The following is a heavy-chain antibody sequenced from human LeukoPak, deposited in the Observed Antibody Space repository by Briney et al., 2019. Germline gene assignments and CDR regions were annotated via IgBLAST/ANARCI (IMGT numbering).Heavy chain of an antibody. D-gene: IGHD5-18*01. V-gene: IGHV1-2*06. Sequence: ASMKVSCKASGYTFTGYYMHWVRQAPGQGLEWMGRINPNSGGTNYAQKFQGRVTMTRDTSISTAYMELSRLRSDDTAVYYCARRRNVDTAMVTHDAFDIWGQGTMVTVSS. CDR2: INPNSGGT. J-gene: IGHJ3*02. CDR3: ARRRNVDTAMVTHDAFDI. CDR1: GYTFTGYY.